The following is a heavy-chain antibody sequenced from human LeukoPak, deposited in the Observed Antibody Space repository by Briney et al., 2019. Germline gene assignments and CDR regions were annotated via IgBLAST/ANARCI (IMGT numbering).Heavy chain of an antibody. CDR1: GGSISSSSYY. CDR2: IYYSGST. J-gene: IGHJ4*02. Sequence: PSETLSLTCTVSGGSISSSSYYWGWIRQPPGKGLEWIGSIYYSGSTYYNPSLKSRVTISVDTSKNQFSLKLSSVTAADTAVYYCANPTGDLVPRGIWGQGTLVTVSS. CDR3: ANPTGDLVPRGI. V-gene: IGHV4-39*07. D-gene: IGHD7-27*01.